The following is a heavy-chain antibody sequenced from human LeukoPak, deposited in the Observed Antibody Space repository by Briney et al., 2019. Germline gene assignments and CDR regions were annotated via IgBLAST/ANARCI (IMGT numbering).Heavy chain of an antibody. CDR3: ASSTYSSSPP. V-gene: IGHV3-7*01. J-gene: IGHJ5*02. D-gene: IGHD6-6*01. CDR1: GFTFTNYW. Sequence: GGSLRLSCAASGFTFTNYWMIWVRQAPGKGLEWVANINEDGSQKYYVGSVEGRFTISRDNAKNSLYLQMNSLRAEDTAVYYCASSTYSSSPPWGQGTLVTVSS. CDR2: INEDGSQK.